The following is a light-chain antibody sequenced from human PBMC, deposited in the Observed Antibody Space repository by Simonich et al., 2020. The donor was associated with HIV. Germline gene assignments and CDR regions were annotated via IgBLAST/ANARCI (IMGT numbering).Light chain of an antibody. CDR2: EDS. CDR1: ALPKRY. J-gene: IGLJ2*01. Sequence: SYELTQPPSVSVSPGQTARITCSGDALPKRYVSWYQQKSGQAPVLVIYEDSKRPSGIPERFSGSSSGTMATLTISGAQVEDEADYYCYSTDSSGDYRVFGGGTKLTVL. V-gene: IGLV3-10*01. CDR3: YSTDSSGDYRV.